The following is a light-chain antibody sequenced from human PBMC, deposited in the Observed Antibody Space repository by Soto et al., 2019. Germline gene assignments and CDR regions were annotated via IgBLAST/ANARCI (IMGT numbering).Light chain of an antibody. J-gene: IGLJ1*01. CDR1: RSDVGTYNN. V-gene: IGLV2-8*01. CDR3: VAWDDSLSGLV. Sequence: QSVLTQPPSASGSPGQSVTISCTGTRSDVGTYNNVSWYQQHPGKAPKLIIYEVSKRPSGVPDRFSGSKSGTSASLAISGLRSEDEADYYCVAWDDSLSGLVFGTGTKVT. CDR2: EVS.